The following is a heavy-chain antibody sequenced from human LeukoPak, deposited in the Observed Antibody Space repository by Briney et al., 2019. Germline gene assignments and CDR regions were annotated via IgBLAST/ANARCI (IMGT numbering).Heavy chain of an antibody. CDR2: INPNSGGT. J-gene: IGHJ3*02. CDR3: ARSLGHDSSGYYLNDAFDI. D-gene: IGHD3-22*01. Sequence: ASVKVSCKASGYTFTGYYMHWVRQAPGQGLEWMGWINPNSGGTNYAQKFQGRVTMTRDTSISTAYMELSRLRSDDTAVYYCARSLGHDSSGYYLNDAFDIWGQGTMVTVSS. V-gene: IGHV1-2*02. CDR1: GYTFTGYY.